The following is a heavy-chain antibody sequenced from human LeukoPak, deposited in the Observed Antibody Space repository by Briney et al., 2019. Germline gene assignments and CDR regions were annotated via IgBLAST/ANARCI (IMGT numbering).Heavy chain of an antibody. CDR3: ARGYDWDRFDY. D-gene: IGHD3-16*01. CDR2: IYTSGSTNYNP. J-gene: IGHJ4*02. V-gene: IGHV4-4*09. CDR1: GGSISSYY. Sequence: SETLSLTCTVSGGSISSYYWNWIRQPPGKGLEWIGYIYTSGSTNYNPNYNPSLSSRVTISVDTSKNQFSLKLSSVTAADTAVYYCARGYDWDRFDYWGQGTLVTVSS.